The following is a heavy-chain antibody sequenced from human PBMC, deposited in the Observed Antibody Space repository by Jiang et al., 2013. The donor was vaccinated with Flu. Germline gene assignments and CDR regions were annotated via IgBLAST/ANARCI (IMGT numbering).Heavy chain of an antibody. CDR3: ARAVVVVPAAKFDP. CDR1: GYTFTSYG. J-gene: IGHJ5*02. D-gene: IGHD2-2*01. CDR2: ISAYNGNT. Sequence: SGYTFTSYGISWVRQAPGQGLEWMGWISAYNGNTNYAQKLQGRVTMTTDTSTSTAYMELRSLRSDDTAVYYCARAVVVVPAAKFDPWGQGTLVTVSS. V-gene: IGHV1-18*01.